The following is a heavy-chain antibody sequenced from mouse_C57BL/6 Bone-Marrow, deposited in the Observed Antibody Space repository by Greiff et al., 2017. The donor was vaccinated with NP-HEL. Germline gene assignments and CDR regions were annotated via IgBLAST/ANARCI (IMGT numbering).Heavy chain of an antibody. CDR3: ARVSRMVKWFAY. J-gene: IGHJ3*01. Sequence: QVQLQQPGAELVRPGTSVKLSCKASGYTFTSYWMHWVKQRPGQGLEWIGVIDPSDSYTNYNQKFKGKATLTVDTSSSTAYMQLSSLTSVDSAVYYCARVSRMVKWFAYWGQGTLVTVSA. D-gene: IGHD2-3*01. CDR1: GYTFTSYW. V-gene: IGHV1-59*01. CDR2: IDPSDSYT.